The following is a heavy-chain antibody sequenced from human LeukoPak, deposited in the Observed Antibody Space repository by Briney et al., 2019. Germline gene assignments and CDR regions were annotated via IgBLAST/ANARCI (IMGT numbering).Heavy chain of an antibody. Sequence: PGGSLRLSCAASGLTFSSHAMNWVRQAPGRGLEWVSYISGGGDDTHYADSVRGRFTVSRDNSKNTLFPLMSSLKDEDTAFYYCAKTPASDFWGPFDYWGQGTLVSVSS. CDR1: GLTFSSHA. CDR2: ISGGGDDT. D-gene: IGHD7-27*01. V-gene: IGHV3-23*01. CDR3: AKTPASDFWGPFDY. J-gene: IGHJ4*02.